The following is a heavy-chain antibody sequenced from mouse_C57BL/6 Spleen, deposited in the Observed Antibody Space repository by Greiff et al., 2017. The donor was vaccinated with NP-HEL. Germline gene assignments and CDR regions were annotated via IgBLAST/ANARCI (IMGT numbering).Heavy chain of an antibody. Sequence: EVKLVESEGGLVQPGSSMKLSCTASGFTFSDYYMAWVRQVPEKGLEWVANINYDGSSTYYLDSLKSRFIISRDNAKNILYLQMSSLKSEDTATYYCARDTPFHYAMDYWGQGTSVTVSS. CDR1: GFTFSDYY. V-gene: IGHV5-16*01. CDR3: ARDTPFHYAMDY. CDR2: INYDGSST. J-gene: IGHJ4*01.